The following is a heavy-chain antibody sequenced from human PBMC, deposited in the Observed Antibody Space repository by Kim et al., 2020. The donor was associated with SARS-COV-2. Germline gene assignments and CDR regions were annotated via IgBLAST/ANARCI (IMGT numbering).Heavy chain of an antibody. CDR3: ARASYYGDYITYYYYGMDV. V-gene: IGHV4-59*01. CDR1: GGSISSYY. D-gene: IGHD4-17*01. Sequence: SETLSLTCTVSGGSISSYYWSWIRQPPGKGLEWIGYIYYSGSTNYNPSLKSRVTISVDTSKNQFSLKPSSVTAADTAVYYCARASYYGDYITYYYYGMDVWGQGTTVTVSS. J-gene: IGHJ6*02. CDR2: IYYSGST.